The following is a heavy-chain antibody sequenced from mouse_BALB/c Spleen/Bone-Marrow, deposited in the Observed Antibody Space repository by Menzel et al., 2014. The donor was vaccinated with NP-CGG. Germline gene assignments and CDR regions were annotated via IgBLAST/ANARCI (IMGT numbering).Heavy chain of an antibody. V-gene: IGHV1-54*01. CDR3: ARNANWLFTY. CDR2: INPGSGGT. Sequence: QLTESGAELVRPGTSVKVSCKASGYAFTNYLIEWIKQRPGQGLEWIGVINPGSGGTNYNEKFKGKATLTADKSSSTAYMQLISLTSDDSAVYFCARNANWLFTYWGQGTLVTVSA. CDR1: GYAFTNYL. J-gene: IGHJ3*01. D-gene: IGHD4-1*01.